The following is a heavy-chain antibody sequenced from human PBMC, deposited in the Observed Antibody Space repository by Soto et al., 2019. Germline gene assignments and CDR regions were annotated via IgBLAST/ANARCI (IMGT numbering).Heavy chain of an antibody. D-gene: IGHD2-15*01. CDR1: GYTFTGYY. CDR2: INPNSGGT. Sequence: ASVKVSCKASGYTFTGYYMHWVRQAPGQGLEWMGWINPNSGGTNYAQKFQGWVTMTRDTSISTAYMELSRLRSDDTAVYYCAREMRTYCSGSCVSWFDPWGQGTLVTVSS. CDR3: AREMRTYCSGSCVSWFDP. J-gene: IGHJ5*02. V-gene: IGHV1-2*04.